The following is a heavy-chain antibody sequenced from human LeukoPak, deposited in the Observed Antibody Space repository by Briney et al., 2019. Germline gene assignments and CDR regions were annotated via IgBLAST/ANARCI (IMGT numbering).Heavy chain of an antibody. J-gene: IGHJ4*02. Sequence: SETLSLTCTVSGGSISTGGFYWTWIRQHPGKGLEWIGYIYYSGSMYYNPSLKSRVIISLDTSKNQFSLKLSSVTAADTAMYYCARSSSWTFDYWGRGTLVTVSS. D-gene: IGHD6-13*01. CDR2: IYYSGSM. CDR3: ARSSSWTFDY. CDR1: GGSISTGGFY. V-gene: IGHV4-31*03.